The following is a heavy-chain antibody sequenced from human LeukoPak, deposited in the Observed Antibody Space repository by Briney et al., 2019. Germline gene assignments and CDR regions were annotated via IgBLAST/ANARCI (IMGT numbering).Heavy chain of an antibody. V-gene: IGHV3-30-3*01. J-gene: IGHJ4*02. CDR1: GFSFSSFA. CDR3: ARDHFAEPKYYYDSSGPHDY. CDR2: ISYDGSNK. D-gene: IGHD3-22*01. Sequence: GGSLRLSCTNSGFSFSSFAIHWVRQAPGRGPEWLAVISYDGSNKYYADSVKGRFTISRDNSKNTLYLQMNSLRAEDTAVYYCARDHFAEPKYYYDSSGPHDYWGQGTLVTVSS.